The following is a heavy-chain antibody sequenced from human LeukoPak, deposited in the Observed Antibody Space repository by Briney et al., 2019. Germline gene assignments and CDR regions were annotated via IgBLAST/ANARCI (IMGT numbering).Heavy chain of an antibody. D-gene: IGHD6-13*01. Sequence: GGSLRLSCAASGFTVSSNYMSWVRQAPGKGLEWVSVIYSGGSTYYADSVKGRFTISRDNSKNTLYLQMNSLRAEDTAVYYCARASPGIAAALLDYWGQGTLVTVSS. J-gene: IGHJ4*02. CDR1: GFTVSSNY. CDR2: IYSGGST. CDR3: ARASPGIAAALLDY. V-gene: IGHV3-66*01.